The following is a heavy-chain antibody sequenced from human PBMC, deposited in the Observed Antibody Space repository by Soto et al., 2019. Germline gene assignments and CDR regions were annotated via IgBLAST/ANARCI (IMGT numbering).Heavy chain of an antibody. CDR1: GFTFSDSW. CDR3: VRGGSNYAS. CDR2: IKPDESEK. V-gene: IGHV3-7*01. Sequence: EVQLVESGGGLVQPGGSLRLSCTASGFTFSDSWMTWVRQAPGKGLEWVARIKPDESEKKYADSVKGRFSTSRDNAKNSMYLKMDSLSGEDTAVYYCVRGGSNYASWGQGTLVTVSS. D-gene: IGHD4-4*01. J-gene: IGHJ5*02.